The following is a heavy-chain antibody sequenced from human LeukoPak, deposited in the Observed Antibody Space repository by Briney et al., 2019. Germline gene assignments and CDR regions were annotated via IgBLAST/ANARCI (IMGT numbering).Heavy chain of an antibody. Sequence: GASVKVSCTASGYTFTGYYMHWVRQAPGQGLEWMGWINPNSGGTNYAQKVQGRVTMTRDTSISTAYMELSRLSSDDTAVYYCARVPYYDILTGYYPYWGQGTLVTVSS. CDR2: INPNSGGT. D-gene: IGHD3-9*01. J-gene: IGHJ4*02. V-gene: IGHV1-2*02. CDR1: GYTFTGYY. CDR3: ARVPYYDILTGYYPY.